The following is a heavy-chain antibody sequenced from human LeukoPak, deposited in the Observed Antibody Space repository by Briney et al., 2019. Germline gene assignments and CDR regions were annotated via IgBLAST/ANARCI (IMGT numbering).Heavy chain of an antibody. D-gene: IGHD1-26*01. V-gene: IGHV5-51*01. CDR1: GYIITSYW. J-gene: IGHJ4*02. Sequence: GESLKISCNAAGYIITSYWIGWGRPLGRKGLEWMGIIYPSDSETRYSPSYQGQVTISVDKSISTAYLQWSSLKASDTAMYYCARRRSGSYIDYWGQGTLVTVSS. CDR2: IYPSDSET. CDR3: ARRRSGSYIDY.